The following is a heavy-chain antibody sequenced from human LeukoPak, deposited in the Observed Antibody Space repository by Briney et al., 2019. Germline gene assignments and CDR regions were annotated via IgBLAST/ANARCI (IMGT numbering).Heavy chain of an antibody. J-gene: IGHJ3*02. V-gene: IGHV3-21*01. D-gene: IGHD6-19*01. CDR1: GFTFRSYS. CDR3: ARDTGSGSDDAFDI. CDR2: ISSSSSYI. Sequence: WGSLRLSCAASGFTFRSYSMNWVRQAPGKGLEWVSSISSSSSYIYYADSVKGRFTISRDNAKNSLYLQMNSLRAEDTAVYYCARDTGSGSDDAFDIWGQGTMVTVSS.